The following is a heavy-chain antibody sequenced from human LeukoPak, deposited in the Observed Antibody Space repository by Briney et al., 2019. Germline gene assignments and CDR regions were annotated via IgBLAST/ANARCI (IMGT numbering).Heavy chain of an antibody. CDR3: AKAYGGYSFDY. D-gene: IGHD4-17*01. CDR1: GFTFSSYG. CDR2: ISGSGGNT. V-gene: IGHV3-23*01. Sequence: GGSLRLSCAASGFTFSSYGMTWVRQAPGKGLEWVSAISGSGGNTYYADSAKGRFTISRDSSQSSLFLQMNSLRAEDTGVYYCAKAYGGYSFDYWGQGTLVTVSS. J-gene: IGHJ4*02.